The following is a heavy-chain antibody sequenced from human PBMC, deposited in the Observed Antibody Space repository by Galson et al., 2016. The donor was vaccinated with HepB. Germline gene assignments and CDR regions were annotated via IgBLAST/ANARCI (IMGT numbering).Heavy chain of an antibody. J-gene: IGHJ6*02. CDR2: VDPRDSHT. D-gene: IGHD5-24*01. CDR1: GYSFNSYW. V-gene: IGHV5-10-1*01. CDR3: ARVERDTYYYHYAMDV. Sequence: QSGAEVKKPGESLKISCKGFGYSFNSYWINWVRQMPGKGLEWMGRVDPRDSHTNYSPSFQGHVTISADESISTAYLQWGSLKASDTAMYFWARVERDTYYYHYAMDVGGQGTTVTVSS.